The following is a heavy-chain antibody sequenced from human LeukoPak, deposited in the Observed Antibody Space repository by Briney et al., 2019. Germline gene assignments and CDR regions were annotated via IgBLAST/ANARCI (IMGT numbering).Heavy chain of an antibody. CDR3: ARHAYCGGDCLEYFQH. D-gene: IGHD2-21*01. V-gene: IGHV4-39*01. CDR1: GGSISSSSYY. J-gene: IGHJ1*01. Sequence: SETLSLTCTVSGGSISSSSYYWGWIRQPPGKGLEWIGSIYYSGSTYYNPSLKSRVTISVDMSKNQFSLKLSSVTAADTAVYYCARHAYCGGDCLEYFQHWGQGTLVTVSS. CDR2: IYYSGST.